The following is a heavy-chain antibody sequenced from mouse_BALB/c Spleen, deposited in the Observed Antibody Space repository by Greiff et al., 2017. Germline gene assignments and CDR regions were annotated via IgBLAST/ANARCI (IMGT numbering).Heavy chain of an antibody. CDR2: IDPSDSYT. D-gene: IGHD3-2*01. V-gene: IGHV1-69*02. CDR1: GYTFTSYW. CDR3: ARRLGDSSGLYAMDY. J-gene: IGHJ4*01. Sequence: QVQLQQPGAELVKPGASVKLSCKASGYTFTSYWMHWVKQRPGQGLEWIGEIDPSDSYTNYNQKFKGKATLTVDKSSSTAYMQLSSLTSEDSAVYYCARRLGDSSGLYAMDYWGQGTSVTVSS.